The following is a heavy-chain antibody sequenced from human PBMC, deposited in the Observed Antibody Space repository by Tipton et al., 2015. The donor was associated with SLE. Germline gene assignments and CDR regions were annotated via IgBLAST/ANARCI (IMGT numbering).Heavy chain of an antibody. Sequence: QSGAEVKKPGASVKVSCRATGYTFTRHYIQWVRQAPGQGLEWMGIINPSDDNTNYAPKFQGRVTMTTDTSASTAYMELRSLRSDDTAVYYCARTLSSSWFYFDYWGQGTLVTVPS. CDR2: INPSDDNT. CDR3: ARTLSSSWFYFDY. V-gene: IGHV1-46*01. J-gene: IGHJ4*02. D-gene: IGHD6-13*01. CDR1: GYTFTRHY.